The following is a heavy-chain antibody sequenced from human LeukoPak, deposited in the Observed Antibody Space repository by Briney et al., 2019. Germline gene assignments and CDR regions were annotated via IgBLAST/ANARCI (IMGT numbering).Heavy chain of an antibody. CDR3: ARVRISDQLYYYYYMDV. J-gene: IGHJ6*03. Sequence: GASVKVSCKASGYTFTGYYMHWVRQAPGQGLEWMGWINPNSGGTNYAQKFQGRVTMTRDTSISTAYMELSRLRPDDTAVYYCARVRISDQLYYYYYMDVWGKGTTVTVSS. D-gene: IGHD2-2*01. CDR2: INPNSGGT. V-gene: IGHV1-2*02. CDR1: GYTFTGYY.